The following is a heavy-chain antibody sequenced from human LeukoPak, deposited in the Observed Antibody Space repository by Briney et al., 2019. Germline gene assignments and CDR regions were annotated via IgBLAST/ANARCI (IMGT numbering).Heavy chain of an antibody. CDR3: ARRSGSYSHDAFDI. J-gene: IGHJ3*02. Sequence: SETLSLTCTVSGGSISSCYWSWIRQPPGKGLEWIGYIYYSGSTNYNPSLKSRVTISVDTSKNQFSLKLSSVTAADTAVYYCARRSGSYSHDAFDIWGQGTMVTVSS. V-gene: IGHV4-59*01. CDR1: GGSISSCY. D-gene: IGHD1-26*01. CDR2: IYYSGST.